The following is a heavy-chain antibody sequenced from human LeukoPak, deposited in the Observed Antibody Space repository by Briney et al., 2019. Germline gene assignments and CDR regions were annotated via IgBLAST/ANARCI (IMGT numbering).Heavy chain of an antibody. CDR2: IYYTGST. Sequence: KPSETLSLTCTVSGGSISSASWGWIRQPPGKGLEWIGVIYYTGSTNYNPSLKSRVTMSVDTSNRQLPLKLSSLTAADSAVYYCARRSPLENFFDYWGQGAPVTVSS. CDR3: ARRSPLENFFDY. V-gene: IGHV4-59*08. J-gene: IGHJ4*02. CDR1: GGSISSAS. D-gene: IGHD3-3*01.